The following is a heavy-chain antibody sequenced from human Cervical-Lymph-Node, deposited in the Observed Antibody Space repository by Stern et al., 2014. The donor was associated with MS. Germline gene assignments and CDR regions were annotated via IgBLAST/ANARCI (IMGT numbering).Heavy chain of an antibody. CDR3: ARRASGYYFDS. CDR1: GGSITSSHW. J-gene: IGHJ4*02. CDR2: VFLSGST. V-gene: IGHV4-4*02. D-gene: IGHD3-10*01. Sequence: VQLQESGPGLVKPSGTLSLTCAVSGGSITSSHWWSWVRQPPGKGLEGMGEVFLSGSTNYNSSLKSRVSVSLDKSKKQFSLSLKSVTAADTAVYYCARRASGYYFDSWGQGTLVTVSS.